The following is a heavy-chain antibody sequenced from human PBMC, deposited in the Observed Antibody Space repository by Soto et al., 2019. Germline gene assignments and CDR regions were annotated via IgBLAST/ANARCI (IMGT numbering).Heavy chain of an antibody. CDR1: GGSISSGGYY. D-gene: IGHD3-10*01. CDR3: ARVSGSRIYYYYYMDV. Sequence: QVQLQESGPGLVKPSQTLSLTCTVSGGSISSGGYYWSWIRQHPGKGLEWIGYIYYSGSTYYNPYLKRRVTISVDTSKNQFSLKLSSVTAADTAVYYCARVSGSRIYYYYYMDVWGKGTTVTVSS. CDR2: IYYSGST. J-gene: IGHJ6*03. V-gene: IGHV4-31*03.